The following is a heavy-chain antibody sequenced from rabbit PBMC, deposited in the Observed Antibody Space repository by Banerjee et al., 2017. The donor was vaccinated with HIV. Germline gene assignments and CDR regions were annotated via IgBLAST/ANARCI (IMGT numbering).Heavy chain of an antibody. V-gene: IGHV1S45*01. CDR3: ARSGTNDYIWNL. J-gene: IGHJ4*01. CDR1: GFSFSNKYV. CDR2: INTSSGIT. D-gene: IGHD8-1*01. Sequence: QEQLEESGGDLVKPEGSLTLTCTASGFSFSNKYVMCWVRQAPGKGLEWIACINTSSGITVYATWAKGRFTISKTSSTTVTLQMTSLTAADTATYFCARSGTNDYIWNLWGPGTLVTVS.